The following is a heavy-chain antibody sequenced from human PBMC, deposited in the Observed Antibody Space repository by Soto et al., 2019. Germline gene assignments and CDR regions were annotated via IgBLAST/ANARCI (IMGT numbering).Heavy chain of an antibody. CDR1: GFTFSSYW. CDR3: VRTSLVVAAATREDY. Sequence: EVQLVESGGGVVQPGGSLRLSCAASGFTFSSYWMHWVRQAPGKGLVWVSRINSDGSSTSYADSVKGRFTISRDNAKNTLYLQMNSLRAEDTAVYYSVRTSLVVAAATREDYWGQGTLVTVSS. J-gene: IGHJ4*02. CDR2: INSDGSST. D-gene: IGHD2-15*01. V-gene: IGHV3-74*01.